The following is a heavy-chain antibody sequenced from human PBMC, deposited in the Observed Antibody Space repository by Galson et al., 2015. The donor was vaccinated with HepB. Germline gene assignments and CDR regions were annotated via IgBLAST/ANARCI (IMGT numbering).Heavy chain of an antibody. CDR3: AASIRYYYYYYMDV. CDR2: IVVGSGNT. Sequence: SVKVSCKASGFTFTSSAMQWVRQARGQRLEWIGWIVVGSGNTNYAQKFQERVTITRDMSTSTAYMELSSLRSEDTAVYYCAASIRYYYYYYMDVWGKGTTVTVSS. CDR1: GFTFTSSA. J-gene: IGHJ6*03. V-gene: IGHV1-58*02.